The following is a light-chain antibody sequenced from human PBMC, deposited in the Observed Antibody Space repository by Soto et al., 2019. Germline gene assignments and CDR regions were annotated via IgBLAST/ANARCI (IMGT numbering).Light chain of an antibody. Sequence: VMTQSPATLSVSPGERATLSCWASETVATNLAWYQQKPGQAPRLLISGASTGAAGISDRFRGSGSGTEFTLTISSLRSEDSAIYYCQQYFEWPPMTFGQGTKVDMK. V-gene: IGKV3-15*01. CDR3: QQYFEWPPMT. CDR2: GAS. CDR1: ETVATN. J-gene: IGKJ1*01.